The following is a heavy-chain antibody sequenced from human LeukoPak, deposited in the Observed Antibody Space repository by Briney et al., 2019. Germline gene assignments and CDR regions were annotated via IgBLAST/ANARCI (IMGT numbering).Heavy chain of an antibody. Sequence: SETLSLTCTVSGASVSAYYWTWIRQPPGKRLEWLGYIHDSGSANYNPSLNSRLTMSLDAFKNQFSLKLSSVSAADTAVYYCVQVRLAGLFDPWGQGTLVTVSS. V-gene: IGHV4-59*02. CDR2: IHDSGSA. D-gene: IGHD3-3*02. J-gene: IGHJ5*02. CDR1: GASVSAYY. CDR3: VQVRLAGLFDP.